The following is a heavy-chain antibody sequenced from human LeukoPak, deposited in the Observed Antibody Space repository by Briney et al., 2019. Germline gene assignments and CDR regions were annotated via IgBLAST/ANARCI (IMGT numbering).Heavy chain of an antibody. CDR1: GFTFGDYA. Sequence: GRSLRLSCTASGFTFGDYAMSWFRQAPGKGLEWVGFIRSKAYGGTTEYAAPVKGRFTISRDDSKSIAYLQMNSLKTEDTAVYYCTRDTLLRYFDWFVPFDYWGQGTLVTVSS. D-gene: IGHD3-9*01. V-gene: IGHV3-49*03. CDR2: IRSKAYGGTT. CDR3: TRDTLLRYFDWFVPFDY. J-gene: IGHJ4*02.